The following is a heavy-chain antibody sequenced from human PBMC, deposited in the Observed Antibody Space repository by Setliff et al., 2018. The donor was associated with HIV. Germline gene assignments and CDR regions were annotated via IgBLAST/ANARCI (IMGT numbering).Heavy chain of an antibody. CDR3: ARRIGFDV. Sequence: ASVKVSCKASGYTFTNYDINWVRQVTGQGLEWMGWMNPNSGDTGYGQKFQGRVTMTRDTSISTAYMELSNLGSEDTAVYYCARRIGFDVWGQGTMVTVSS. CDR1: GYTFTNYD. D-gene: IGHD2-15*01. J-gene: IGHJ3*01. CDR2: MNPNSGDT. V-gene: IGHV1-8*01.